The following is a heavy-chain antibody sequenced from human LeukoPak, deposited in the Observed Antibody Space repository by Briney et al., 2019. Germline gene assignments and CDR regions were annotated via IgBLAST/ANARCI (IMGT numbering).Heavy chain of an antibody. CDR3: ARSKWVGDIVVVPAALDY. CDR2: IIPIFGTA. J-gene: IGHJ4*02. Sequence: SVKVSCKASGCTFSSYAISWVRQAPGQGLEWMGGIIPIFGTANYAQKSPGRVTITTDESTSTAYMALSSLRAADTAVYYCARSKWVGDIVVVPAALDYWGQGTLVTVSS. CDR1: GCTFSSYA. V-gene: IGHV1-69*05. D-gene: IGHD2-2*01.